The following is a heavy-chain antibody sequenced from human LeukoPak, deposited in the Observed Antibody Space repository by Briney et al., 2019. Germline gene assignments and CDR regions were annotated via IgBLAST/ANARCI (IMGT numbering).Heavy chain of an antibody. CDR1: GYTFTSYG. D-gene: IGHD2-2*01. V-gene: IGHV1-18*01. CDR3: ARDPGGIVVVPAAVDAFDI. Sequence: TSVKVSCKASGYTFTSYGISWVRQAPGQGLEWIGWISAYNGNTNYAQKLQGRVTMTTDTSTSTAYMELRSLRSDDTAVYYCARDPGGIVVVPAAVDAFDIWGQGTMVTVSS. CDR2: ISAYNGNT. J-gene: IGHJ3*02.